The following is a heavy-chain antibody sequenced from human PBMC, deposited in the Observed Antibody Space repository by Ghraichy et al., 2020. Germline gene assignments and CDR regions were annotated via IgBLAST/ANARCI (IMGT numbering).Heavy chain of an antibody. CDR1: GGSITSSGYY. CDR3: ARHAPRGNICYSRFCWFAP. V-gene: IGHV4-39*01. D-gene: IGHD2-15*01. Sequence: SETLSLTCTVSGGSITSSGYYWAWIRQPPGKGLEWLGNIYYSGSTYYNPSLESRVTISVDTSKNQFSLKLSSVTASDTAVYYCARHAPRGNICYSRFCWFAPWGQGALVTVAS. J-gene: IGHJ5*02. CDR2: IYYSGST.